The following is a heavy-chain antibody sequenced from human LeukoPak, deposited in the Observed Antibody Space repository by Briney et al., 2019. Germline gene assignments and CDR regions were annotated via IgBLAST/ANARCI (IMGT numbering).Heavy chain of an antibody. CDR3: ARQALRYYDSSGYYYFDY. D-gene: IGHD3-22*01. Sequence: SETLSLTCTVSGYSISSGYYWGWIRQPPGKGLEWIGSIYHSGSTYYNPSLKSRVTISVDTSKNQFSLKLSSVTAADTAVYYYARQALRYYDSSGYYYFDYWGQGTLVTVSS. CDR2: IYHSGST. V-gene: IGHV4-38-2*02. J-gene: IGHJ4*02. CDR1: GYSISSGYY.